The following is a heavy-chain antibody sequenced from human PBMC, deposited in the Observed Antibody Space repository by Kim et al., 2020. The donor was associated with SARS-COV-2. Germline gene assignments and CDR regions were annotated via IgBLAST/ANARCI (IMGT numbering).Heavy chain of an antibody. Sequence: SVKVSCKASGGTFSSYAISWVRQAPGQGLEWMGRIIPILGIANYAQKFQGRVTITADKSTSTAYMELSSLRSEDTAVYYCASFADSSGSQGPFDYWGQGTLVTVSS. CDR1: GGTFSSYA. CDR2: IIPILGIA. CDR3: ASFADSSGSQGPFDY. J-gene: IGHJ4*02. D-gene: IGHD3-22*01. V-gene: IGHV1-69*04.